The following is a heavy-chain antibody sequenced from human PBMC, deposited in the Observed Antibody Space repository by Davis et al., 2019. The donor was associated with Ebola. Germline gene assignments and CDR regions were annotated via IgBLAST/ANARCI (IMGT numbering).Heavy chain of an antibody. CDR2: IKEDGGEK. D-gene: IGHD5-12*01. V-gene: IGHV3-7*01. Sequence: PGGSLRLSCAASGLIFNNYWMSWIRQAPGKGPEWVAIIKEDGGEKYYVDSVKGRFTISRDNAKNTLYLQMNSLRAEDTAVYYCATWLLAPFDYWGQGTLVTVSS. CDR1: GLIFNNYW. J-gene: IGHJ4*02. CDR3: ATWLLAPFDY.